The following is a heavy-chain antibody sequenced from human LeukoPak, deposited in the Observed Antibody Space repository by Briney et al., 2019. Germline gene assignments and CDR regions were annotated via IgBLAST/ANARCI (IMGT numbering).Heavy chain of an antibody. D-gene: IGHD4-17*01. CDR2: IYYSGST. CDR1: GGSISSSSYY. J-gene: IGHJ4*02. V-gene: IGHV4-39*07. CDR3: ARVPYDYGDSLVDE. Sequence: PSGTLSLTCTVSGGSISSSSYYWGWIRQPPGKGLEWIGSIYYSGSTYYNPSLKSRVTISVDTSKNQFSLKLSSVTAADTAVYYCARVPYDYGDSLVDEWGQGTLVTVSS.